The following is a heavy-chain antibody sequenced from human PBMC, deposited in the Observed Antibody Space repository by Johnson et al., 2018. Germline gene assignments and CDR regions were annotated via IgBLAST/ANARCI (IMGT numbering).Heavy chain of an antibody. CDR3: ARDSSARNWFDP. J-gene: IGHJ5*02. CDR2: INYSGST. V-gene: IGHV4-39*07. CDR1: GGSIRSRSYY. Sequence: QVQLQESGPGLVKPSETLSLTGTVSGGSIRSRSYYWGWIRQPPGKGLEWIASINYSGSTYYNPSFKSRVTISVDTSKNQFSLKLSSMTAADTAGYYCARDSSARNWFDPWGQGTLVTVSS.